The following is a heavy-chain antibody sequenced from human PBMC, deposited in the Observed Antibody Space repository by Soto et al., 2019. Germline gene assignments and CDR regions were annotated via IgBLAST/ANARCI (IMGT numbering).Heavy chain of an antibody. CDR2: IIPIFGTA. CDR1: GGTFSSYA. V-gene: IGHV1-69*13. J-gene: IGHJ6*02. D-gene: IGHD3-10*01. CDR3: ARSSSDVSYYYYYGMDV. Sequence: SVKVSCKXSGGTFSSYAISWVRQAPGQGLEWMGGIIPIFGTANYAQKFQGRVTITADESTSTAYMELSSLRSEDTAVYYCARSSSDVSYYYYYGMDVWGQGTTVTVSS.